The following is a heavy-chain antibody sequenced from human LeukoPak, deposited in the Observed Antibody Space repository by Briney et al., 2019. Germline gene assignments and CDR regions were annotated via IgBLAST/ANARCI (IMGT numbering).Heavy chain of an antibody. D-gene: IGHD6-13*01. CDR3: ARQLVSPYYYGMDV. Sequence: GGSLRLSCAASGFTFSSYEMNWVRQAPGKGLEWVSDISSSGSTIYYADSVKGRFTISRDNAKNSLHLQMNSLRAEDTAVYYYARQLVSPYYYGMDVWGQGTTVTVSS. V-gene: IGHV3-48*03. J-gene: IGHJ6*02. CDR2: ISSSGSTI. CDR1: GFTFSSYE.